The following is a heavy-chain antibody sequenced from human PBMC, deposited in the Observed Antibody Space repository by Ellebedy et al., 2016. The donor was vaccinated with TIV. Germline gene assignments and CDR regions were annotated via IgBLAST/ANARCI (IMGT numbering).Heavy chain of an antibody. V-gene: IGHV3-23*01. CDR3: AKNHDDPTFGGLYTPTLSSLPY. D-gene: IGHD3-16*01. Sequence: GGSLRLSXAASGFTFSSYAMSWVRQAPGKGLEWVSAISGSGGSTYYADSVKGRFTISRDNSKNTLYLQMNSLRAEDTAVYYCAKNHDDPTFGGLYTPTLSSLPYWGQGTLVTVSS. CDR2: ISGSGGST. J-gene: IGHJ4*02. CDR1: GFTFSSYA.